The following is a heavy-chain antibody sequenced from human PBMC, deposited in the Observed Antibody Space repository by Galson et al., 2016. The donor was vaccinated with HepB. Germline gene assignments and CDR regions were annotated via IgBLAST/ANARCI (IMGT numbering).Heavy chain of an antibody. J-gene: IGHJ4*02. D-gene: IGHD2-15*01. CDR3: ARGYCSGGSCHLRGGEHFDF. CDR1: GDSITSTNW. CDR2: IYHSGTT. V-gene: IGHV4-4*02. Sequence: SETLSLTCVVSGDSITSTNWWSWVRQPPGKGLEWIGEIYHSGTTNYNLSLKSRVTISVDKSTNQLSLNLSSVTAADTAMYYCARGYCSGGSCHLRGGEHFDFWGQGTLVTVSS.